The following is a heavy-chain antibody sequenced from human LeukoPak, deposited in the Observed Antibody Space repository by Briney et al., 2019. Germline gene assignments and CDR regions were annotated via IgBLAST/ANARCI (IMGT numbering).Heavy chain of an antibody. V-gene: IGHV3-7*03. D-gene: IGHD2-2*01. CDR2: IKQDGSEK. CDR1: GFTFSSYW. CDR3: ASCSTSCPERDYYYYGMDV. J-gene: IGHJ6*02. Sequence: GGSLRLSCAASGFTFSSYWMSWVRQAPGKGLEWVANIKQDGSEKYYVDSVKGRFTISRDNSKNTLYLQMNSLRAEDTAVYYCASCSTSCPERDYYYYGMDVWGQGTTVTVSS.